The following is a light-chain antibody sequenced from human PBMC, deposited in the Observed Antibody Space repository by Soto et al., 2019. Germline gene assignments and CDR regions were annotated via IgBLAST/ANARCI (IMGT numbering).Light chain of an antibody. V-gene: IGKV3D-20*02. CDR1: QSVNSSY. J-gene: IGKJ5*01. CDR3: QQRSNWPLT. Sequence: EIVLTQSPDTLSLSPGERATLSCRASQSVNSSYLAWYQQKPGQAPRLLIYGASTRATGIPDRFSGRGSGTDFTLTISRLEPEDFAVYYCQQRSNWPLTFGQGTRLEIK. CDR2: GAS.